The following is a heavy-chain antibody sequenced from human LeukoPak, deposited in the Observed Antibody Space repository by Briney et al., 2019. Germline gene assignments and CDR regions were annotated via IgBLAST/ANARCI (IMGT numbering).Heavy chain of an antibody. Sequence: SETLSLTCTVSGGSISSYYWSWIRQPAGKGLEWIGRIYTSGSTNYNPSLKSRATISIDTSKRQFSLRLNSVTAADTAVYYCARRSLVRTVGYYYGMDVWGQGTTVTVSS. V-gene: IGHV4-4*07. CDR2: IYTSGST. CDR3: ARRSLVRTVGYYYGMDV. D-gene: IGHD1-26*01. CDR1: GGSISSYY. J-gene: IGHJ6*02.